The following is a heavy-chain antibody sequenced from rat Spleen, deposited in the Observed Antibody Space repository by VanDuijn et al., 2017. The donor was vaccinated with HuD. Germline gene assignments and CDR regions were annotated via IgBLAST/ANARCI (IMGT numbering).Heavy chain of an antibody. CDR1: GFTFSSFA. Sequence: EVQLVESGGGLVQPGRSMKLSCAASGFTFSSFALAWVRQAPTKGLEWVASISYDGGNTYYRDSVKGRFTISRDVAKSTLYLQMNNLRSEDTATYYCTRDSDIPTYFFDYWGQGVMVTVSS. V-gene: IGHV5-46*01. J-gene: IGHJ2*01. CDR2: ISYDGGNT. D-gene: IGHD2-1*01. CDR3: TRDSDIPTYFFDY.